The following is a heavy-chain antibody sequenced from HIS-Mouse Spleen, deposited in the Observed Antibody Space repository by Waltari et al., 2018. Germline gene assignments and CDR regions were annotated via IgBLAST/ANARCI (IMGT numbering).Heavy chain of an antibody. J-gene: IGHJ4*02. D-gene: IGHD6-13*01. CDR1: LGSISIRSSY. V-gene: IGHV4-39*07. CDR2: IYYSGST. Sequence: QLQLQESGPGLVKPSETLSLTCTVPLGSISIRSSYCRWIRHAPGKGLEWIGGIYYSGSTYYNPSLKSRVTISVDTSKNQFSLKLSSVTAADTAVYYCARESPAAAGLGRYFDYWGQGTLVTVSS. CDR3: ARESPAAAGLGRYFDY.